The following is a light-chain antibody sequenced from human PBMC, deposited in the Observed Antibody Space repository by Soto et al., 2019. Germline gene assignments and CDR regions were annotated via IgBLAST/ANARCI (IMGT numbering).Light chain of an antibody. J-gene: IGLJ2*01. CDR2: EVT. CDR1: SSDVGSYNL. CDR3: CSRSSLTPLI. V-gene: IGLV2-23*02. Sequence: QSALTQPASVSGSPGQAITISCTGTSSDVGSYNLVSWYQQHPGKAPKLMINEVTKRPSGVSDRFSGSKSDNTASLTISGLQAEDEAEYYCCSRSSLTPLIFGGGTKLTVL.